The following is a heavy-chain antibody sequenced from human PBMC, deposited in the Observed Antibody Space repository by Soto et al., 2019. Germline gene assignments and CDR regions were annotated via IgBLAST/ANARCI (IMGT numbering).Heavy chain of an antibody. Sequence: ASVKVSCKAAGYTFSITYLHWLRQAPGQGLEWMGWINPNSGGTNYAQKFQGWVTMTRDTSISTAYMELSRLRSDDTAVYYCARDGPGWSYLYYWGQGTLVTVSS. D-gene: IGHD3-3*01. CDR2: INPNSGGT. CDR3: ARDGPGWSYLYY. J-gene: IGHJ4*02. V-gene: IGHV1-2*04. CDR1: GYTFSITY.